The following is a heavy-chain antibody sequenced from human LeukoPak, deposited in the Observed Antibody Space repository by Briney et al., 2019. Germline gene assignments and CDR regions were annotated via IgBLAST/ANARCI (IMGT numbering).Heavy chain of an antibody. CDR2: IRGSDGST. V-gene: IGHV3-23*01. Sequence: GGSLRLSCAASGFPLSTYAMSWVRQAPGKGLEWVSSIRGSDGSTYCADSVKGRFAIPRDNSKNTLYLQMNSLRAEDTAVYYCAKDVYGDYGGLDYWGQGTLVTVSS. CDR3: AKDVYGDYGGLDY. CDR1: GFPLSTYA. D-gene: IGHD4-17*01. J-gene: IGHJ4*02.